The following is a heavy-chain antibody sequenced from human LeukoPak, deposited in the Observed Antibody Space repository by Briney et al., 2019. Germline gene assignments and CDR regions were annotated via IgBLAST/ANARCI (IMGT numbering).Heavy chain of an antibody. V-gene: IGHV1-69*06. D-gene: IGHD5-18*01. CDR1: GGTFSSYA. J-gene: IGHJ6*03. Sequence: EASVKVSCKASGGTFSSYAISWVRQAPGQGLEWMGGIIPIFGTANYAQKFQGRVTITADKSTSTAYMELSSLRSEDTAVYYCARDRGYSYGYSYYYYMDVWGKGTTVTVSS. CDR2: IIPIFGTA. CDR3: ARDRGYSYGYSYYYYMDV.